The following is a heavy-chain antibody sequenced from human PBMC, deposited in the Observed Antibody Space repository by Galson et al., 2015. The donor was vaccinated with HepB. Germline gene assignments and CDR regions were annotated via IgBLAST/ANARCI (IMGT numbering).Heavy chain of an antibody. D-gene: IGHD2-15*01. J-gene: IGHJ3*02. CDR2: INAGSGNT. Sequence: SVKVSCKASGYTLTHYAIHWVRQAPGQCLEWMGWINAGSGNTKYSQKFQGSVTFTRDTSASTGYMELGSLRSEDSAVYYCAYCSGGTCSSAAFDIWGQGTMVTVSS. CDR1: GYTLTHYA. CDR3: AYCSGGTCSSAAFDI. V-gene: IGHV1-3*01.